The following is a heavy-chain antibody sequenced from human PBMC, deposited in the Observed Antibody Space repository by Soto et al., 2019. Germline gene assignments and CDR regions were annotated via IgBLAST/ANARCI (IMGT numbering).Heavy chain of an antibody. J-gene: IGHJ4*02. CDR3: ARDYGDWNYFDY. D-gene: IGHD4-17*01. CDR2: IYYSGST. Sequence: PSETLSLTCTVSGGSISSGDYYWSWIRQPPGKGLEWIGYIYYSGSTYYNPSLKSRATISVDTSKNQFSLKLSSVTAADTAVYYCARDYGDWNYFDYWGQGTLVTVSS. V-gene: IGHV4-30-4*01. CDR1: GGSISSGDYY.